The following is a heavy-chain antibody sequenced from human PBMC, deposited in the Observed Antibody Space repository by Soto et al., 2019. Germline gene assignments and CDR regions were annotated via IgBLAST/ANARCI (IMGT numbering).Heavy chain of an antibody. J-gene: IGHJ3*02. CDR3: ARILILGGIAAAGQFDI. D-gene: IGHD6-13*01. CDR1: GFSLSTSGMC. Sequence: SGPTLVKPTQTLTLTCTFSGFSLSTSGMCVSWIRQPPGKALEWLARFDWDDDKYYNTSLKTRLTISKDTSKNQVVLKMTNMDPVDTATYYCARILILGGIAAAGQFDIWGQGTMVTVSS. V-gene: IGHV2-70*11. CDR2: FDWDDDK.